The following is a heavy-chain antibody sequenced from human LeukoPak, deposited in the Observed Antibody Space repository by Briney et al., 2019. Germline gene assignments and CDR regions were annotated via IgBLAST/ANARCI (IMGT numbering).Heavy chain of an antibody. CDR2: VYYGGST. CDR3: ARRSSVSDYFDY. D-gene: IGHD3-10*01. CDR1: GGSISSYY. V-gene: IGHV4-59*08. Sequence: SETLSLTCTVSGGSISSYYWSWIRQPPGKGLEWIGYVYYGGSTNYNPSLKSRVTISVDTSKNQFSLKLSSVTAADTAVYYCARRSSVSDYFDYRDQGTLVTVSS. J-gene: IGHJ4*02.